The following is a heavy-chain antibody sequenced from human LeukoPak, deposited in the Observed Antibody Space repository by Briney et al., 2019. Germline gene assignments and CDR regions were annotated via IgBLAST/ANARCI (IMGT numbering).Heavy chain of an antibody. CDR3: ARDGSGSPHYYGMDV. CDR2: INHSGST. D-gene: IGHD3-10*01. CDR1: GGSFSGYY. Sequence: SETLSLTCAVYGGSFSGYYWSWIRQPPGRGLEWIGEINHSGSTNYNPSLKSRVTVSEDTSKNQFSLKLSSVTAADTAVYYCARDGSGSPHYYGMDVWGQGTTVTVSS. V-gene: IGHV4-34*01. J-gene: IGHJ6*02.